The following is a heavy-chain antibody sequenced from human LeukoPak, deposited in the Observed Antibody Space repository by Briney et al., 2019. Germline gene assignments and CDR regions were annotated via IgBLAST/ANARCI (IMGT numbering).Heavy chain of an antibody. CDR1: GGSFSGYY. J-gene: IGHJ6*02. CDR2: INHSGST. V-gene: IGHV4-34*01. Sequence: PSETLSLTCAVYGGSFSGYYWSWICQPPGKGLEWIGEINHSGSTNYNPSLKSRVTISVDTSKNQFSLKLSSVTAADTAVYYCARFEAERPICSSTSCYALQTYYYYYGMDVWGQGTTVTVPS. D-gene: IGHD2-2*01. CDR3: ARFEAERPICSSTSCYALQTYYYYYGMDV.